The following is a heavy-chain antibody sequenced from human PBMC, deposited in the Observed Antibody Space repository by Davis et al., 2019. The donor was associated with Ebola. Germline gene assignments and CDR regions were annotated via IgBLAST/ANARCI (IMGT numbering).Heavy chain of an antibody. V-gene: IGHV1-2*04. D-gene: IGHD1-26*01. CDR3: ARGALVGATRYYYYGMDV. CDR2: INPNSGGT. Sequence: AASVKVSCKASGYTFTGYYMHWVRQAPGQGLEWMGWINPNSGGTNYAQKFQGWVTMTRDTSISTAYMELSRLRSDDTAVYYCARGALVGATRYYYYGMDVWGQGTTVTVSS. J-gene: IGHJ6*02. CDR1: GYTFTGYY.